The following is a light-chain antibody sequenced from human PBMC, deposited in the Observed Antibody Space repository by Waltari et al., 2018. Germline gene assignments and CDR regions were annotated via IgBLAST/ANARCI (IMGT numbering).Light chain of an antibody. Sequence: DIQLTQSPSFLSASVRDRVTITCRASQGISTHLAWYQQKPGKGPKLLIYAASTLQIDIPSRFSGSGSGTEFTLTISSLQSEDFATYYCLHLNNFPLSFGGGTKVELK. CDR1: QGISTH. CDR2: AAS. V-gene: IGKV1-9*01. CDR3: LHLNNFPLS. J-gene: IGKJ4*01.